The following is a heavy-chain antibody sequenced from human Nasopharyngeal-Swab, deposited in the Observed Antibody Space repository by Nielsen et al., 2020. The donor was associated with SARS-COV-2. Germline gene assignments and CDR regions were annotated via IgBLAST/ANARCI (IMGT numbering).Heavy chain of an antibody. CDR3: ARQPPYYYGSGSYMTWFDP. CDR1: GGSISSSSYY. CDR2: IYYSGST. J-gene: IGHJ5*02. V-gene: IGHV4-39*01. D-gene: IGHD3-10*01. Sequence: SETLSLTCTVSGGSISSSSYYWGWIRQPPGKGLEWIGTIYYSGSTYYNPSLKSRVTISVDTSKNQFSLRLSSVTAADTAVYYCARQPPYYYGSGSYMTWFDPWGREPWSPSPQ.